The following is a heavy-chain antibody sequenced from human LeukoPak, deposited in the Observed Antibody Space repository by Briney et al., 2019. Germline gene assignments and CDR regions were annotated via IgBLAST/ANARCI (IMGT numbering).Heavy chain of an antibody. Sequence: QPGGALLLSCASSGFTFDDYALHWVRQPPGEGLEWVSIIKGDALGTYYADSVKGRFTISRDNSKNSLYLQMNSVTTEDTAVYYCAKDSGRDLLLDYWGQGTPVTVSS. CDR1: GFTFDDYA. CDR2: IKGDALGT. CDR3: AKDSGRDLLLDY. J-gene: IGHJ4*02. V-gene: IGHV3-43*02. D-gene: IGHD1-26*01.